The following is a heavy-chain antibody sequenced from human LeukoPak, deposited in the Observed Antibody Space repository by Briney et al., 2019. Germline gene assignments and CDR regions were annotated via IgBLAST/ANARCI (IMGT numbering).Heavy chain of an antibody. V-gene: IGHV3-33*08. CDR1: GFTFSSHG. D-gene: IGHD2-2*01. CDR2: IWYDGSYE. Sequence: GGSLRLSCEASGFTFSSHGMHWVRQAPGKGLEGVAVIWYDGSYEYYADSVKGRFTISRDNSNSTLYLQMNSLRAEDTAVYYCARDKSTSCYYFDYWGQGALVTVSS. CDR3: ARDKSTSCYYFDY. J-gene: IGHJ4*02.